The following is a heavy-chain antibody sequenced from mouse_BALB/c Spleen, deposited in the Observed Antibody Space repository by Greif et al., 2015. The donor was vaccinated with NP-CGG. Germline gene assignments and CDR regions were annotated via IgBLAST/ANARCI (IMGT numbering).Heavy chain of an antibody. D-gene: IGHD2-4*01. V-gene: IGHV1S29*02. Sequence: EVQVVESGPELVKPGASGKISCKASGYTFTDYNMHWVKQSHGKSLEWIGYIYPYNGGTGYNQKFKSKATLTVDNSSSTADIELRSLTSEDSSVYYCARSTMITTVPWFAYWGQCTLVTVSA. J-gene: IGHJ3*01. CDR3: ARSTMITTVPWFAY. CDR2: IYPYNGGT. CDR1: GYTFTDYN.